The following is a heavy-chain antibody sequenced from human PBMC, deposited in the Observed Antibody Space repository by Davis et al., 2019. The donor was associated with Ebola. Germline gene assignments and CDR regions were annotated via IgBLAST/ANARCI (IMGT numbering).Heavy chain of an antibody. CDR2: IGGDIATI. CDR1: GFNSNNYA. CDR3: ARECVSTSCFEY. Sequence: GGSLRLSCETSGFNSNNYAMSWVRQAPGKGLEWVAAIGGDIATIYYADSVKGRFTISRDNSKKSVFLQIDSLSVEDTAVYYCARECVSTSCFEYWGQGTLVTVSS. J-gene: IGHJ4*02. V-gene: IGHV3-23*01. D-gene: IGHD2-2*01.